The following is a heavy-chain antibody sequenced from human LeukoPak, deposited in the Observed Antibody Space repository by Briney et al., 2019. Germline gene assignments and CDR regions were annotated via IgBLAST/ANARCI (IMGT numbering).Heavy chain of an antibody. CDR3: ASSARSGYYYEGY. Sequence: GGSLRLSCTASGFTFSSYWMHWVRQAPGKGLVWVSRINSDGSSTSYADSVKGRFTISRDNAKNTLYLQMNSLRAEDAAVYYCASSARSGYYYEGYWGQGTLVTVSS. V-gene: IGHV3-74*01. CDR1: GFTFSSYW. J-gene: IGHJ4*02. D-gene: IGHD3-22*01. CDR2: INSDGSST.